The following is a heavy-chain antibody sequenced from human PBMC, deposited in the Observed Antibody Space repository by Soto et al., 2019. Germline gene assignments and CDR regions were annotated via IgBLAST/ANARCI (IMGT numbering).Heavy chain of an antibody. CDR1: GDSISRGGYS. J-gene: IGHJ6*02. D-gene: IGHD6-6*01. CDR2: IYDSGST. Sequence: SETLSLTCAVSGDSISRGGYSWTWIRQPPGKALEWIGNIYDSGSTSYNPSLRSRVTISVDTSKNQFSLRLTSVTAADTAVYFCARGSSSYYDYGMDVWGQGTTVTVSS. CDR3: ARGSSSYYDYGMDV. V-gene: IGHV4-30-2*01.